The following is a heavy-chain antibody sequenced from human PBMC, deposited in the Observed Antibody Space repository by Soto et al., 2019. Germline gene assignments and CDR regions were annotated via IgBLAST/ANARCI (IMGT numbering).Heavy chain of an antibody. V-gene: IGHV3-53*01. Sequence: SLRLSCAASGFTVSNNYMRWVRQAPGKGLEWVSLIYSGGNTHYADSVKGRFTISRDDSKNTLYLQMNSLRVEDTAVYYCARDPPGIAASGAGGWGQGTLVTVSS. J-gene: IGHJ4*02. D-gene: IGHD6-13*01. CDR2: IYSGGNT. CDR1: GFTVSNNY. CDR3: ARDPPGIAASGAGG.